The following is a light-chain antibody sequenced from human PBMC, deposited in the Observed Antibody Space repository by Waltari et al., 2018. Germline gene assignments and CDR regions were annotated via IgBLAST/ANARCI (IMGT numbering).Light chain of an antibody. CDR1: SSDIGGFNY. J-gene: IGLJ3*02. V-gene: IGLV2-8*01. CDR2: VVN. Sequence: QSALTQPPSASGSPGQSVTISCTGTSSDIGGFNYVSWYQQNPGQAPKLLIYVVNKRPSGIPDRFSGSKSGNTASLTVSGLQAEDEAEYYCSSYGGRNNLLFGEGTKLTVL. CDR3: SSYGGRNNLL.